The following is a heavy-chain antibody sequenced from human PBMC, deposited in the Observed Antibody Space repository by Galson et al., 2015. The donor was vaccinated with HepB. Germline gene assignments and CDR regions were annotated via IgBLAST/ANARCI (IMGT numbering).Heavy chain of an antibody. CDR3: AKLGIPNGGSGSYSGWFDT. Sequence: SLRLSCAASGFTFSSYGMHWVRQAPGKGLEWVAFIRYDGSNKYYADSVKGRFTISRDNSKNTLYLQMNSLRAEDTAVYYCAKLGIPNGGSGSYSGWFDTWGQGTLVTVSS. CDR1: GFTFSSYG. J-gene: IGHJ5*02. D-gene: IGHD3-10*01. CDR2: IRYDGSNK. V-gene: IGHV3-30*02.